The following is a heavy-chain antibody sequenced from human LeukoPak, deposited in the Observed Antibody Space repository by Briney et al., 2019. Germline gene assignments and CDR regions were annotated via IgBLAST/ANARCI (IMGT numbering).Heavy chain of an antibody. V-gene: IGHV3-53*01. Sequence: PGGPLRLSCAASGFTVSSNYMSWVRQAPGKGLEWVSVIYSGGSTYYADSVKGRFTISRDNSKNTLYLQMNSLRAEDTAVYYCAREAAAGWGVDYWGQGTLVTVSS. D-gene: IGHD6-13*01. CDR2: IYSGGST. J-gene: IGHJ4*02. CDR3: AREAAAGWGVDY. CDR1: GFTVSSNY.